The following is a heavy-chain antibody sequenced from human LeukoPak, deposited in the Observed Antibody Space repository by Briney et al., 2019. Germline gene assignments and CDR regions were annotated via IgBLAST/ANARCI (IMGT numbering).Heavy chain of an antibody. D-gene: IGHD4-23*01. Sequence: ASVKVSCKASGGTFSSYAISWVRQAPGQGLEWMGGIIPIFGTANYAQKFQGRVTITTDESTSTAYMELSSLRSEDTAVYYCARDRLRIGGYCYYYYMDVWGKGTTVTVSS. CDR1: GGTFSSYA. J-gene: IGHJ6*03. V-gene: IGHV1-69*05. CDR2: IIPIFGTA. CDR3: ARDRLRIGGYCYYYYMDV.